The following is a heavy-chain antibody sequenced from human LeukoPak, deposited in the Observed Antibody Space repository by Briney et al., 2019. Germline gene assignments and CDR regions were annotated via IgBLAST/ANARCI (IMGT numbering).Heavy chain of an antibody. J-gene: IGHJ5*02. Sequence: PSETLSLTCTVSGGSISSYYWSWIRQPAGKGLEWIGRIYTSGSTNYNPSLKSRVTMSVDTSKNQFSLELSSVTAADTAVYYCARGRIAAAGSNWFDPWGQGTLVTVSS. CDR1: GGSISSYY. CDR2: IYTSGST. D-gene: IGHD6-13*01. V-gene: IGHV4-4*07. CDR3: ARGRIAAAGSNWFDP.